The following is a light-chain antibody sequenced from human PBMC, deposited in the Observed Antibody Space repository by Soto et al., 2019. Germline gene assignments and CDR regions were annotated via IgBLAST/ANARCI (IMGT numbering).Light chain of an antibody. Sequence: QSALTQPPSASGSPGQSVTISCTGTSSDVGGYNFVSWYQQHPGKAPKLMIYEVNKWPSWVPDRFSGSKSGNTASLTVSGLQAEDEADYYCSSYAGSNNLVFGGGTKLTVL. J-gene: IGLJ2*01. CDR2: EVN. V-gene: IGLV2-8*01. CDR1: SSDVGGYNF. CDR3: SSYAGSNNLV.